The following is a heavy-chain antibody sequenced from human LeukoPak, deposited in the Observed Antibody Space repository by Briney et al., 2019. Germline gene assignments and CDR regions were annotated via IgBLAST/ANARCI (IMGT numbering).Heavy chain of an antibody. D-gene: IGHD3-22*01. J-gene: IGHJ4*02. CDR2: INPNSGGT. V-gene: IGHV1-2*06. Sequence: ASVKVSCKASGYTFTGYYMHWVRQAPGQGLEWMGRINPNSGGTNYAQKFQGRVTTTRDTSISTAYMELSRLRSDDTAVYYCARIRSYDSSGYLVYWGQGTLVTVSS. CDR3: ARIRSYDSSGYLVY. CDR1: GYTFTGYY.